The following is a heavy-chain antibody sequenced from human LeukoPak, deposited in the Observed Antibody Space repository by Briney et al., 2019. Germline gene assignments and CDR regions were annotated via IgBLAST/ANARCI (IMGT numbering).Heavy chain of an antibody. CDR1: GGTFSNYG. CDR3: ARFDPGVSPGDY. D-gene: IGHD3-10*01. Sequence: ASVKVSCKASGGTFSNYGIGWVRQAPGQGLEWMGGIIPIFGTANYAQNFQGRVTITADESTTTAYMELRSLRSDDTAVYFCARFDPGVSPGDYWGQGTLATVSS. V-gene: IGHV1-69*13. J-gene: IGHJ4*02. CDR2: IIPIFGTA.